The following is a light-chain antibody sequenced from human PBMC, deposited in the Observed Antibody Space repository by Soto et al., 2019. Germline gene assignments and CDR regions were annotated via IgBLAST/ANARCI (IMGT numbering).Light chain of an antibody. V-gene: IGLV1-44*01. CDR3: AAWDDSLSGPL. J-gene: IGLJ2*01. CDR2: SDD. Sequence: QSVLTQPPSASGTPGQRVTLSCSGSSSNIGINNVNWYQHLPGTAPKLLIYSDDQRPSGVPDRFSGSKSGTSASLAISGLQSEDEGDYYCAAWDDSLSGPLFGGGTKVTVL. CDR1: SSNIGINN.